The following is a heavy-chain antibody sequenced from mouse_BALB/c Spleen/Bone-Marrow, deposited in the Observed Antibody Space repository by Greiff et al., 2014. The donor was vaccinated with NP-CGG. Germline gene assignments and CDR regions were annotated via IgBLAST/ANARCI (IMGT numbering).Heavy chain of an antibody. CDR2: ISSGGSYT. CDR3: ARQYGNYWDYFDY. J-gene: IGHJ2*01. V-gene: IGHV5-6*01. Sequence: EVKLVESGGDLVKPGGSLKLSCVASGFTFSSYGMSWVRQTPDKRLEWVATISSGGSYTYYPDSVKGRFTISRDNAKNTLYLQMSSLKSEDTAMYYCARQYGNYWDYFDYWGQGTTLTVSS. D-gene: IGHD2-10*02. CDR1: GFTFSSYG.